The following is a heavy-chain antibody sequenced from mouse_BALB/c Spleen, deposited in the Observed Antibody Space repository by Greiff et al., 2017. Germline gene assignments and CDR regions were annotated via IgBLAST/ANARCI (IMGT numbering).Heavy chain of an antibody. CDR2: IHPSDSET. V-gene: IGHV1-74*01. D-gene: IGHD1-1*01. CDR3: ARGITTVVAPSYWYFDV. J-gene: IGHJ1*01. Sequence: VQLQQPGAELVRPGASVKLSCKASGYSFTSYWMNWVKQRPGQGLEWIGMIHPSDSETRLNQKFKDKATLTVDKSSSTAYMQLSSPTSEDSAVYYCARGITTVVAPSYWYFDVWGAGTTVTVSS. CDR1: GYSFTSYW.